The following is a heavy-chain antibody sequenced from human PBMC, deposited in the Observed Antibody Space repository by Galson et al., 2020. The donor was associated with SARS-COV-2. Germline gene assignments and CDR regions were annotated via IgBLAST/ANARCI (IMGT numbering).Heavy chain of an antibody. CDR3: AREGQFYYDSSGLVY. CDR1: GFAFSNYW. Sequence: GGSLRLSCAASGFAFSNYWMHWVRQTPGKGLEWVAVIWYDGSNKYYADSVKGRFTISRDNSKNTLYLQMNSLRAEDTAVYYCAREGQFYYDSSGLVYWGQGTLVTVSS. CDR2: IWYDGSNK. J-gene: IGHJ4*02. D-gene: IGHD3-22*01. V-gene: IGHV3-33*08.